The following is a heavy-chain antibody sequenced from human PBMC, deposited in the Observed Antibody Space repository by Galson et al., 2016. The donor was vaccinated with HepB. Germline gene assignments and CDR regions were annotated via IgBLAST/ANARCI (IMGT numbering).Heavy chain of an antibody. V-gene: IGHV1-46*01. CDR1: GYTFTNYY. CDR3: ASGADSGYDLGDY. D-gene: IGHD5-12*01. Sequence: SVKVSCKASGYTFTNYYIHWVRQAPGQGLEWMGIINPTDVITPYAQKFQGRVTMTRDTSTSTVYMELSSLRSADTAVYYCASGADSGYDLGDYWGQGTLVTVSS. J-gene: IGHJ4*02. CDR2: INPTDVIT.